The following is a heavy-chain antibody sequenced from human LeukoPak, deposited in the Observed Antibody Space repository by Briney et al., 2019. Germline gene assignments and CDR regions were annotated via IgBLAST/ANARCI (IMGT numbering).Heavy chain of an antibody. CDR1: GFTFSSYW. V-gene: IGHV3-7*01. CDR3: AKDSRATTRYGMDV. CDR2: IKQDGSEK. Sequence: GGSLRLSCAASGFTFSSYWMNWVRQAPGKGLEWVANIKQDGSEKDYVDSVKGRFTISRDNAKNSLYLQMNSLRAEDTAVYYCAKDSRATTRYGMDVWGQGTTVTVSS. D-gene: IGHD5-24*01. J-gene: IGHJ6*02.